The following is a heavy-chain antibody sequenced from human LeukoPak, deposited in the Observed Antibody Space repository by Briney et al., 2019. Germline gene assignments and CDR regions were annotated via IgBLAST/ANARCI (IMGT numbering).Heavy chain of an antibody. J-gene: IGHJ5*02. Sequence: GGSLRLSCAASGFTFSSYAMSWVRQAPGKGLEWVSAISGSGGSTYYADSVKGRFTISRDNSKNTLYLQMNSLRAEDAAVYYCARSGWSYNWFDPWGQGTLVTVSS. CDR3: ARSGWSYNWFDP. D-gene: IGHD6-19*01. CDR1: GFTFSSYA. CDR2: ISGSGGST. V-gene: IGHV3-23*01.